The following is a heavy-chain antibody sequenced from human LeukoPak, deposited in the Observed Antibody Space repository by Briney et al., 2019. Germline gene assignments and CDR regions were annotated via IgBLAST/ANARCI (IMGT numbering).Heavy chain of an antibody. CDR2: IYYSGST. CDR1: GGSISSSNYY. D-gene: IGHD3-9*01. V-gene: IGHV4-39*07. Sequence: NTSEALSLTCTVSGGSISSSNYYWGWIRQPPGKGLEWIGSIYYSGSTYYNPSLKSRVTISVDTSKNQFSLKLSSVTAADTAVYYCARRRAGILTGYYLVSYYYMDVWGKGTTVTISS. CDR3: ARRRAGILTGYYLVSYYYMDV. J-gene: IGHJ6*03.